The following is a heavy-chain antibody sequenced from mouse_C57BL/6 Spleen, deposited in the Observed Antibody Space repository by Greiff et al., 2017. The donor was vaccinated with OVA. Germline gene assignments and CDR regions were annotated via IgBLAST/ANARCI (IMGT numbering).Heavy chain of an antibody. D-gene: IGHD1-1*01. Sequence: VQLQQSGPVLVKPGASVKMSCKASGYTFTDYYMNWVKQSHGKSLEWIGVINPYNGGTSYNQKFKGKATLTVDKSSSTAYMQLSSLTSEDSAVYYCARLNYGSSLYYAMDYWGQGTSVTVSS. V-gene: IGHV1-19*01. CDR2: INPYNGGT. CDR3: ARLNYGSSLYYAMDY. CDR1: GYTFTDYY. J-gene: IGHJ4*01.